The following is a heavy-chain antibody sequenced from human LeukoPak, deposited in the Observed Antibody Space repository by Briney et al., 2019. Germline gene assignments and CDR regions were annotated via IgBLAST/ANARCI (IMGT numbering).Heavy chain of an antibody. CDR1: GFTFSNYW. J-gene: IGHJ6*03. CDR3: ARDRLLWFGELLNYYYYYYMDV. CDR2: INSDGSNT. D-gene: IGHD3-10*01. V-gene: IGHV3-74*01. Sequence: SGGSLRLSCAASGFTFSNYWMHWVRQAPGKGLVWVSRINSDGSNTNYADSVKGRFTIPRDNAKNTLYPQMNSLRAEDTAVYYCARDRLLWFGELLNYYYYYYMDVWGKGTTVTISS.